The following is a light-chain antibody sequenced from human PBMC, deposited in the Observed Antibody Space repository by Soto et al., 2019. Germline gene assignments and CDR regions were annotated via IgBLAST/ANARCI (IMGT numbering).Light chain of an antibody. CDR3: CSYAGSSTFRV. J-gene: IGLJ3*02. CDR1: SSDVGDNY. Sequence: QSALTQPPSASGSPGQSVTISCTGTSSDVGDNYVSWYQQHLGKAPKLMIYEGSKRPSGVSNRFSGSKSGNTASLTISGLQAEDEADYYCCSYAGSSTFRVFGGGTKLTVL. CDR2: EGS. V-gene: IGLV2-23*03.